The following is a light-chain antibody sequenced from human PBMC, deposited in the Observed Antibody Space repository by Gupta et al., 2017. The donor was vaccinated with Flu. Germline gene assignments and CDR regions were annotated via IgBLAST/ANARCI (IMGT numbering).Light chain of an antibody. V-gene: IGLV6-57*01. CDR3: QSYDTSNHDWV. CDR1: RGSTASRC. Sequence: TMSCTSVRGSTASRCVEWYQQRPGRSPTTVIYADNERPAAGPARVSGSIDSSSNSASLTIAGRKTEDGADYYCQSYDTSNHDWVFGGGTKLTVL. J-gene: IGLJ3*02. CDR2: ADN.